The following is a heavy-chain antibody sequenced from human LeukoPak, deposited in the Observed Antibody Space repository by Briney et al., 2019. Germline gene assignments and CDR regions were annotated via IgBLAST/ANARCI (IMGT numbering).Heavy chain of an antibody. D-gene: IGHD1-26*01. CDR3: ARAPRYRPVDY. V-gene: IGHV4-4*07. Sequence: SETLSLTCTVSGASIRTYFWHWIRHPAGKGLEWIGRVSASGTTNYNPSLKSRVTISVDTSKNQFSLKLSSVTAADTAVYYCARAPRYRPVDYWGQGTLVTVSS. J-gene: IGHJ4*02. CDR1: GASIRTYF. CDR2: VSASGTT.